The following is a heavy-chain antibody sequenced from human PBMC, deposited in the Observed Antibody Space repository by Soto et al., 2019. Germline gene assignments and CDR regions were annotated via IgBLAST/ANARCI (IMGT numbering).Heavy chain of an antibody. J-gene: IGHJ4*02. CDR1: GGTFSSYA. V-gene: IGHV1-69*13. Sequence: SVKVSCKASGGTFSSYAISWGRQAPGQGLEWMGGIIPIFGTANYAQKFQGRVTITADESTSTAYMELSSLRSEDTAVYYCARDYYDSSGFDYRGQGTLVTVSS. D-gene: IGHD3-22*01. CDR2: IIPIFGTA. CDR3: ARDYYDSSGFDY.